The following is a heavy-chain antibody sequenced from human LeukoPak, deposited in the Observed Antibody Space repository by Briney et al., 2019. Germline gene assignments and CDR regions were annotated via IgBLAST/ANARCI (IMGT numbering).Heavy chain of an antibody. CDR1: EFTFSAFW. J-gene: IGHJ4*02. Sequence: GGSLRLSCAASEFTFSAFWMSWVRQAPGKGLEWVANINRDGSVKYYVDSVKGRFIVSRDNAKNSLYLQTNSLRVEDTAVYYCARLWGDATIFDFWGQGTLVTASS. V-gene: IGHV3-7*01. CDR3: ARLWGDATIFDF. D-gene: IGHD5-12*01. CDR2: INRDGSVK.